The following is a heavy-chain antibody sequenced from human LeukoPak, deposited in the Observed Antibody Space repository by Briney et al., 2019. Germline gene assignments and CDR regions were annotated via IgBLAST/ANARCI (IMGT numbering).Heavy chain of an antibody. CDR1: GGTFSSYA. CDR2: ISAYNGST. J-gene: IGHJ6*02. V-gene: IGHV1-18*01. D-gene: IGHD1-26*01. Sequence: ASVKVSCKASGGTFSSYAISWVRQAPGQGLEWMGWISAYNGSTNYAQKLQGRVTMTTDTSTSTAYMELRSLRSDDTAVYYCARVPIVSDYYYGMDVWGQGTTVTVSS. CDR3: ARVPIVSDYYYGMDV.